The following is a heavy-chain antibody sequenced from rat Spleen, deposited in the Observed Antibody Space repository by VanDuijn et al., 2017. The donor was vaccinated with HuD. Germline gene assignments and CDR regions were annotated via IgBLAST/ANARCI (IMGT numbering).Heavy chain of an antibody. Sequence: EVQLVESGGGLVQPGRSLKLSCAASGFTFSDYAMAWVRQAPKKGLEWVATIIYDGSRTYYRDSVKGRFTISRDNAKTTLYLQMDSLRSEDTATYYCARQNWPYYFDYWGQGVMVTVSS. V-gene: IGHV5-7*01. D-gene: IGHD3-6*01. CDR2: IIYDGSRT. CDR1: GFTFSDYA. J-gene: IGHJ2*01. CDR3: ARQNWPYYFDY.